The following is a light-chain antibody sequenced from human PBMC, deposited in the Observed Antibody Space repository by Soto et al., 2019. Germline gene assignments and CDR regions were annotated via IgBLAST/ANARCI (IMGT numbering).Light chain of an antibody. CDR2: GAS. CDR1: QTVYNGF. V-gene: IGKV3-20*01. Sequence: ENVLTQSPGTLSLSPGERATLSCRASQTVYNGFLAWYQQKPGQAPRLLIYGASSRATGIPDRFSGSGSGTDFTLTISSLEPEDFAVYYYQQYVSSPRTFGQGTKVEI. J-gene: IGKJ1*01. CDR3: QQYVSSPRT.